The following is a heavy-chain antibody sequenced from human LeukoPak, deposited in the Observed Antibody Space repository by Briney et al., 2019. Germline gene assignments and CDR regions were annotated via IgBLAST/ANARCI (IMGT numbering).Heavy chain of an antibody. CDR3: ARDNPSYGDFDFGFDY. CDR2: ISWNSGSI. J-gene: IGHJ4*02. D-gene: IGHD4-17*01. Sequence: GGSLRLSCAASGFTFDDYAMHWVRQAPGKGLEWVSGISWNSGSIGYADSVKGRFTISRDNAKNTLYLQMNSVRVEDTAVYYCARDNPSYGDFDFGFDYWGQGTLVTVSS. V-gene: IGHV3-9*01. CDR1: GFTFDDYA.